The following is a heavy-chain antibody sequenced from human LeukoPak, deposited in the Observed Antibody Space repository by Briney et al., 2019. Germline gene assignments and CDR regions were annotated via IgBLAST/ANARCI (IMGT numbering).Heavy chain of an antibody. CDR3: AKDGKIGATSNNWFDP. CDR2: IWYDGSNK. CDR1: GFTFSSYG. J-gene: IGHJ5*02. Sequence: GGSLRLSCAASGFTFSSYGMHWVRQAPGKGLEWVAVIWYDGSNKYYADSVKGRFIISRDNSKNTLYLQMNSLRAEDTAVYYCAKDGKIGATSNNWFDPWGQGTLVTVSS. V-gene: IGHV3-33*06. D-gene: IGHD5-12*01.